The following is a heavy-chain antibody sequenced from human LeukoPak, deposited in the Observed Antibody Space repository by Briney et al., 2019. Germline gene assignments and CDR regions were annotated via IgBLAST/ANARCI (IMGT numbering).Heavy chain of an antibody. CDR2: INHSGST. CDR1: GXSFSGYY. D-gene: IGHD3-3*01. J-gene: IGHJ5*02. V-gene: IGHV4-34*01. CDR3: ASRYVSSEVVIIPTAKNNWFDP. Sequence: SETLSLTCAVYGXSFSGYYWSWIRQPPGKGLEWIGEINHSGSTNYNPSLKSRVTISVDTSKNQFSLKLSSVTAADTAVYYCASRYVSSEVVIIPTAKNNWFDPWGQGTLVTVSS.